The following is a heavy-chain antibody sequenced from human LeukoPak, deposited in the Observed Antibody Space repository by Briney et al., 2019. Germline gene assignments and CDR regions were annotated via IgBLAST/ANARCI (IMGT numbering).Heavy chain of an antibody. J-gene: IGHJ6*02. CDR3: ARQIAAAGNYYYYYGMDV. CDR1: GYSFTSYW. V-gene: IGHV5-51*01. CDR2: IYPGDSDT. D-gene: IGHD6-13*01. Sequence: GEPLKISCKGSGYSFTSYWIGWVRQMPGKGLEWMGIIYPGDSDTRYSPSFQGQVTISADKSISTAYLQWSSLKASDTAMYYCARQIAAAGNYYYYYGMDVWGQGTTVTVSS.